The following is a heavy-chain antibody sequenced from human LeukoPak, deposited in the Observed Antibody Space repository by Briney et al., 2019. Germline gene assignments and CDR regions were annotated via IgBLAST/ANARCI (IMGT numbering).Heavy chain of an antibody. CDR1: GFTLSGST. Sequence: GGPLRLSCAASGFTLSGSTMHWVRQAPGKGLEWVGRIRTKVNSYATAYAASVKGRFTISRDDSKNTAYLQMNGLKTEDTAVYYCTRSAGGTFDYWGQGTLVTVSS. CDR3: TRSAGGTFDY. J-gene: IGHJ4*02. D-gene: IGHD1-26*01. CDR2: IRTKVNSYAT. V-gene: IGHV3-73*01.